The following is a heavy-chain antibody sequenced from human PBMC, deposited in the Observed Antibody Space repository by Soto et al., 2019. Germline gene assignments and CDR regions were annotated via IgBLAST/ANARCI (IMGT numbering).Heavy chain of an antibody. Sequence: QVQLVQSGAEVKKPGASVKVSCKASGYTLTVYYMQWVRQAPGQGLEWMGWINPNSGGTNYAQKFQGRVTMTRDTSISTVYMELSRLRSDDTAVYYCARDLSSGAFLEIDYWGQGTLVTVSS. V-gene: IGHV1-2*02. CDR1: GYTLTVYY. D-gene: IGHD3-10*01. CDR3: ARDLSSGAFLEIDY. CDR2: INPNSGGT. J-gene: IGHJ4*02.